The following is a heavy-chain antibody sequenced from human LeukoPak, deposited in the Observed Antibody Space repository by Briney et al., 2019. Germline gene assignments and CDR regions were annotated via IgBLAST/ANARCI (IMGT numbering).Heavy chain of an antibody. CDR2: IYPGDSET. Sequence: GGSLKTSFKGSGYRFSTYWIGWGRPRPGKGLEWMGTIYPGDSETRYSPPFQDQVTISADKSINSAYLQWSSLKASDTAIYYCARLRISTWYYFDYWGQGSLVTVSS. J-gene: IGHJ4*02. CDR3: ARLRISTWYYFDY. V-gene: IGHV5-51*01. CDR1: GYRFSTYW. D-gene: IGHD6-13*01.